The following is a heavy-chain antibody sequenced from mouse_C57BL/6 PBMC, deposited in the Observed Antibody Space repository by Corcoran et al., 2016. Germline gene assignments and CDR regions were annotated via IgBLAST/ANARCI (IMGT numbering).Heavy chain of an antibody. CDR1: GYTFTTYG. J-gene: IGHJ3*01. D-gene: IGHD2-1*01. Sequence: QIQLVQSGPELKKPGETVKIACKASGYTFTTYGMSWVKQAPGKGLKWMGWINPYSGVPTYADDFKGRFAFSLETSASTAYLQINNLKNEDTATYFCASGNYAWFAYWGQGTLVTVSA. CDR3: ASGNYAWFAY. V-gene: IGHV9-3*01. CDR2: INPYSGVP.